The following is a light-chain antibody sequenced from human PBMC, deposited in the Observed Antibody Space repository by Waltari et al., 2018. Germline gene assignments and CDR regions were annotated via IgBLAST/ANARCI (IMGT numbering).Light chain of an antibody. CDR1: QSVSRA. J-gene: IGKJ1*01. CDR2: GAS. CDR3: QHYLRLPVT. V-gene: IGKV3-20*01. Sequence: EIVLTQSPGTLSLSLGDRATVTCRASQSVSRALAWYQQKPGQAPRLRNYGASTRATGIPDRFSGSGSGTDFSLTISRVEPDDFAVYYCQHYLRLPVTFGQGTTVEI.